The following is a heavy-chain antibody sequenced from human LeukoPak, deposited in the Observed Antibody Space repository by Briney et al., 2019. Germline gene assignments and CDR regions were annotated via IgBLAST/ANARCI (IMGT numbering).Heavy chain of an antibody. V-gene: IGHV3-21*01. Sequence: GGSLRLSCAASGFTFSSYSMNWVRQAPGKGLEWVSSISSSSSYIYYADSVKGRFTISRDNAKNSLYLQMNSLRAGDTAVYYCVREDRGSGWRPLDYWGQGTLVTVSS. J-gene: IGHJ4*02. CDR3: VREDRGSGWRPLDY. CDR2: ISSSSSYI. CDR1: GFTFSSYS. D-gene: IGHD6-25*01.